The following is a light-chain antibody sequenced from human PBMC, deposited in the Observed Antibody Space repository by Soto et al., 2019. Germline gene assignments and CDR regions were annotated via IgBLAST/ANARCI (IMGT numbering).Light chain of an antibody. CDR2: SAS. Sequence: DIQMTQSPSSLSASVGDRVTITCRASQRVGSYLNWYQQKPGKAPKLLIYSASELESGVSSRFSGSGSGTDFTLTIRNLQPEDFAVYYCQQSYNTPLTFGQGTKVEI. V-gene: IGKV1-39*01. CDR1: QRVGSY. CDR3: QQSYNTPLT. J-gene: IGKJ1*01.